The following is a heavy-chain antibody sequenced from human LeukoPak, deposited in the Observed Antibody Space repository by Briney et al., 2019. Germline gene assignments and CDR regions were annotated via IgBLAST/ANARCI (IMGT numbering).Heavy chain of an antibody. V-gene: IGHV3-23*01. CDR1: GFTFSSYA. CDR2: ISGSGGST. D-gene: IGHD6-13*01. J-gene: IGHJ3*02. CDR3: AKDRGYASSSWFDAFDI. Sequence: GGSLRLSCAASGFTFSSYAMSWVRQAPGKGLEWVSAISGSGGSTYYADSVKGRFTISRDNSKHTLYLQMNSLRAADTAVYYCAKDRGYASSSWFDAFDIWGQGTMVTVSS.